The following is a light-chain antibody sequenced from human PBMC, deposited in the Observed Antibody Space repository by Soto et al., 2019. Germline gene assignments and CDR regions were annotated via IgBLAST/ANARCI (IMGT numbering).Light chain of an antibody. V-gene: IGLV2-23*02. Sequence: QSVLNQPASVSGSPGQSVTISCTATSSDVENYKLVSWYQQHPGKAPKLIIYEVTKRPSGVSNRFSGSKSANTASLTISGFWRGEGAFYYCSPGVGRYVWGRGTRVPVL. CDR2: EVT. J-gene: IGLJ1*01. CDR3: SPGVGRYV. CDR1: SSDVENYKL.